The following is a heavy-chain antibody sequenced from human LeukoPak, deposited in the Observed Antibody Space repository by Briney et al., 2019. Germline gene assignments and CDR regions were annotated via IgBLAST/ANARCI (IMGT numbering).Heavy chain of an antibody. V-gene: IGHV1-8*02. CDR2: MNPNSGNT. J-gene: IGHJ2*01. CDR1: GYTFTSYD. D-gene: IGHD3-22*01. Sequence: ASVKVSCKASGYTFTSYDINWVRQATGQGLEWMGWMNPNSGNTGYAQKFQGRVTMTRDMSTSTVYMELSSLRSEDTAVYYCARVYDSSGYSLGAFDLWGRGTLVTVSS. CDR3: ARVYDSSGYSLGAFDL.